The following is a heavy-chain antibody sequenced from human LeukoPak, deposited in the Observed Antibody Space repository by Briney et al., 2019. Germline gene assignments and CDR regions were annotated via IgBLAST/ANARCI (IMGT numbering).Heavy chain of an antibody. D-gene: IGHD2-2*02. Sequence: SVKVSCKASGGTFSSYAITWVRQALGQGLEWMGGIIPIFGTANYAQTFQGRVTITADESTGTAYMELSSLRSEDTAVYYCARGRIVVVPAAINYYYYGMDVWGQGTTVTVSS. CDR2: IIPIFGTA. J-gene: IGHJ6*02. V-gene: IGHV1-69*13. CDR3: ARGRIVVVPAAINYYYYGMDV. CDR1: GGTFSSYA.